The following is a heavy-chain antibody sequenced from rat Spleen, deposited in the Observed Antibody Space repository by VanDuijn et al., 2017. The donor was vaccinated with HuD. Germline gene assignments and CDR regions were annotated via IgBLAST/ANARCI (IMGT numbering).Heavy chain of an antibody. V-gene: IGHV2-1*01. J-gene: IGHJ3*01. CDR1: GFSLTSNS. CDR2: IWRGGST. CDR3: TGPFRWFAY. Sequence: QVQLKESGPGLLQPSQTLSLTCPASGFSLTSNSVTWVRQPPGKGLEWLGSIWRGGSTDYNSALKSLLSNSRDNSKSQVFLKLISVQTEDTAIYCCTGPFRWFAYWGQGTLVTVSS.